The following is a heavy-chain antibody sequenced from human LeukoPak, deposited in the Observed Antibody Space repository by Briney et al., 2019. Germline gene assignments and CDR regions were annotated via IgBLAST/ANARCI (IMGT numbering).Heavy chain of an antibody. CDR1: GGSISSSSYY. J-gene: IGHJ3*02. CDR3: ARDLARDSSGYYENDAFDI. V-gene: IGHV4-39*07. D-gene: IGHD3-22*01. Sequence: SETLSLTCTVSGGSISSSSYYWGWIRQPPGKGLEWIGSIYYSGSTNYNPSLKSRVTISVDTSKNQFSLKLSSVTAADTAVYYCARDLARDSSGYYENDAFDIWGQGTMVTVSS. CDR2: IYYSGST.